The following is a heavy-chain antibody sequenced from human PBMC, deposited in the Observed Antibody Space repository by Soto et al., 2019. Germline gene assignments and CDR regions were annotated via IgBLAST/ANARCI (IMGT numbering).Heavy chain of an antibody. Sequence: EVQLVESGGGLVQPGRSLRLSCAASGFTFDDYAMHWVRQAPGKGLEWVSGISGSGDNTYYADSVKGRFTISRDNSKKTSYLQMNSLRAEDTALYYCANGVVVTAALDYWGQGTLVTVSS. V-gene: IGHV3-23*04. D-gene: IGHD2-15*01. CDR2: ISGSGDNT. J-gene: IGHJ4*02. CDR3: ANGVVVTAALDY. CDR1: GFTFDDYA.